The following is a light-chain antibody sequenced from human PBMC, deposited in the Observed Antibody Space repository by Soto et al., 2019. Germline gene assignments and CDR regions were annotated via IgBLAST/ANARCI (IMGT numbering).Light chain of an antibody. CDR2: SAS. Sequence: EIVLTQSPGTLSLSPGERGTLSCRASQNLGTLYLAWFQQKSGQAPGLLIYSASRRATGIPDRFTGSGSGTDFTLTINRVEPEDFAVYFCQQYAGSPRTFGQGTKVDIK. CDR3: QQYAGSPRT. V-gene: IGKV3-20*01. J-gene: IGKJ1*01. CDR1: QNLGTLY.